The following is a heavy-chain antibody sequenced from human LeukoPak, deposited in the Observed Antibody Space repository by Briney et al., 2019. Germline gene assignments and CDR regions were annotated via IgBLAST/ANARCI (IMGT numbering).Heavy chain of an antibody. CDR2: ISSSSSYI. J-gene: IGHJ3*02. Sequence: PGGSLRLSCAASGFTFSSYSMNWVRQAPGKGLEWVSSISSSSSYIYYADSVKGRFTISRDNAKNSLYLQMNSLRAEDTAVYYCARDGSLADAFDIWGQGTMVTVSS. D-gene: IGHD6-13*01. V-gene: IGHV3-21*01. CDR3: ARDGSLADAFDI. CDR1: GFTFSSYS.